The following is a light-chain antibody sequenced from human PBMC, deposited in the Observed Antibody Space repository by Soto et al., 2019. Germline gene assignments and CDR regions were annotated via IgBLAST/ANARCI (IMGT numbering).Light chain of an antibody. J-gene: IGKJ1*01. CDR3: QQYGSSPRT. V-gene: IGKV3-20*01. CDR1: QNVNNR. Sequence: EILLTQSPGSLSVFPGERASLSCRASQNVNNRLAWYQQKAGQAPRLLIYGASTRATGIPARFSGSGSGTEFTLTISRLEPEDFAVYYCQQYGSSPRTFGQGTKVDIK. CDR2: GAS.